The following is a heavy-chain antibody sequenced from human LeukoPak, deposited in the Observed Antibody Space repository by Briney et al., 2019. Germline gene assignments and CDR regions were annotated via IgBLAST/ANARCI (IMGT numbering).Heavy chain of an antibody. Sequence: PGGSLRLSCAASGFTFRSSGMHWVRQAPGKGLEWVTSISYDGNYKYYADSVKGRFTISRDFSKNTLYLQMNSLRAEDTAVYYCAREYCSGGSCYSSGGPGFDYWGQGTLVTVSS. CDR3: AREYCSGGSCYSSGGPGFDY. V-gene: IGHV3-30*03. J-gene: IGHJ4*02. D-gene: IGHD2-15*01. CDR2: ISYDGNYK. CDR1: GFTFRSSG.